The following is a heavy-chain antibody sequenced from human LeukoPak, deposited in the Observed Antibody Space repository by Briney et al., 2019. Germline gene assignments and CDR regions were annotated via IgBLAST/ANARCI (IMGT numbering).Heavy chain of an antibody. V-gene: IGHV3-48*03. D-gene: IGHD2-8*01. Sequence: GGSLRLSCAASGFTFNSYEMNWVRQAPGKGLEWVSYISSSGSTIYYADSVKGRFTISRDNAKNSLYLQMNSLRAEDTAVYYCAREGDSCTNGVCYRKVNYWGQGTLGTVSS. J-gene: IGHJ4*02. CDR3: AREGDSCTNGVCYRKVNY. CDR2: ISSSGSTI. CDR1: GFTFNSYE.